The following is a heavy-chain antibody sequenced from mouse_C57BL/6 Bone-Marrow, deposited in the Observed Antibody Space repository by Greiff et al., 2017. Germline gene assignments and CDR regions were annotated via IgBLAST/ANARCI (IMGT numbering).Heavy chain of an antibody. V-gene: IGHV1-47*01. D-gene: IGHD5-1*01. CDR2: FHPYNDDT. Sequence: VQLQQSGAELVKPGASVTMSCKASGYTFTTYPIEWMKQNHGKSLEWIGNFHPYNDDTKYNEKFKGKATLTVEKSSNTVYLELSRLTSDDSAVYYCARSSTFFYYFDYWGQGTTLTVSS. CDR1: GYTFTTYP. J-gene: IGHJ2*01. CDR3: ARSSTFFYYFDY.